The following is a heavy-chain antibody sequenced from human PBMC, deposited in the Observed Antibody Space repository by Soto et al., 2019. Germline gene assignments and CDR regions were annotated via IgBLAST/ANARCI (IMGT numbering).Heavy chain of an antibody. J-gene: IGHJ6*02. CDR1: GGSISSYY. Sequence: QVQLQESGPGLVKPSETLSLTCTVSGGSISSYYWSWIRQPPGKGLEWIGYIFYSGSTNQNPSLKSRVTISVDTSKNQCSLKLSSVTAADTAVYYCARDGNNYYGMDVWGQGTTVTVSS. CDR2: IFYSGST. V-gene: IGHV4-59*01. CDR3: ARDGNNYYGMDV. D-gene: IGHD1-1*01.